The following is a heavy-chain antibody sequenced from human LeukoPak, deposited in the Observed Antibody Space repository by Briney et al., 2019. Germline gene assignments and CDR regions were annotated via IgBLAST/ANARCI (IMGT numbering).Heavy chain of an antibody. CDR1: GGSISSGSHY. Sequence: SETLSLTCTVSGGSISSGSHYYQWIRQHPGKALEWIGYIYYTGITSYNPSLKSRVTMSVDTSMNQVSLKVTSLTAADTAVYYCAASSGVTLGRFWGQGALVTVSS. CDR3: AASSGVTLGRF. V-gene: IGHV4-31*03. J-gene: IGHJ4*02. CDR2: IYYTGIT. D-gene: IGHD3-16*01.